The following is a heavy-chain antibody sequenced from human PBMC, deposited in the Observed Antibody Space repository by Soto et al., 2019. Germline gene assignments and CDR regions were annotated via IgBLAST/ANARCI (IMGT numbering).Heavy chain of an antibody. J-gene: IGHJ4*02. V-gene: IGHV3-21*01. CDR3: ARRTQTVIDY. Sequence: PGASLRLSCAASGFTFSSYSMNWVRQAPGKGLEWVSSISSSSSYIDYADKEKGRFTISRDNAKNSLYLQMNSLRAEDTAVYYCARRTQTVIDYWGQGP. CDR1: GFTFSSYS. CDR2: ISSSSSYI.